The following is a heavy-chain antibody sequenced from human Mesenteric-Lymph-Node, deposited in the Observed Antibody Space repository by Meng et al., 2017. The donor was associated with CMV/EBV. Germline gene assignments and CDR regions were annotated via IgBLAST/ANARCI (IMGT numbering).Heavy chain of an antibody. J-gene: IGHJ5*02. CDR3: ARPHYYGSGSSPWFDP. D-gene: IGHD3-10*01. Sequence: QLQLQESGPGLVKTSETLSFTCLVSGGSISSSSYSWGWIRQPPGRGLEWIGSIYYSGSTYYNPSLKSRVTISVDTSKNQFSLKLSSVTAADTAVYYCARPHYYGSGSSPWFDPWGQGTLVTVSS. CDR1: GGSISSSSYS. V-gene: IGHV4-39*01. CDR2: IYYSGST.